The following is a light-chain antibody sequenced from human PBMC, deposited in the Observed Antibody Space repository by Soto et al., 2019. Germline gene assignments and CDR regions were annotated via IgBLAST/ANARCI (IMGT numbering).Light chain of an antibody. CDR3: CSYAGSSTYVV. Sequence: QSALTQPASVSGSPGQSITISCTGTSSDVGSYNLVSWYQQHPGKAPKLLIYEVSKRPSGVSNRFSGSKSGNTASLTISGLQAEDEAYYYCCSYAGSSTYVVFGGGTKVTV. CDR2: EVS. J-gene: IGLJ2*01. V-gene: IGLV2-23*02. CDR1: SSDVGSYNL.